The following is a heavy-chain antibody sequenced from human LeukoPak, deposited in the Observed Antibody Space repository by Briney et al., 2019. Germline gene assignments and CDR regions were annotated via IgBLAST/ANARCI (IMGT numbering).Heavy chain of an antibody. Sequence: GGSLRLSCAASGFTFSTDSMNWVRQAPGRGLELVSSISSSSSYIYYADSVKGRFTISRDNAKNSLYLQMNSLRAEDTAVYYCARDPSSLSAFDYWGQGTLVTVSS. CDR1: GFTFSTDS. V-gene: IGHV3-21*01. CDR3: ARDPSSLSAFDY. J-gene: IGHJ4*02. D-gene: IGHD6-6*01. CDR2: ISSSSSYI.